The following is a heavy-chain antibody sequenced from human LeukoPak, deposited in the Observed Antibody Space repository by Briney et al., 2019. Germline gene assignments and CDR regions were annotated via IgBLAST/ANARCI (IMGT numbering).Heavy chain of an antibody. CDR1: GGTFSSYA. CDR2: IIPIFGTA. V-gene: IGHV1-69*13. J-gene: IGHJ6*03. Sequence: SVKVSCKASGGTFSSYAISWVRQAPGQGLEWVGGIIPIFGTANYAQKFQGRVTITADESTSTAYMELSSLRSEDTAVYYCARGFGFGELRYYYYYMDVWGKGTTVTISS. CDR3: ARGFGFGELRYYYYYMDV. D-gene: IGHD3-10*01.